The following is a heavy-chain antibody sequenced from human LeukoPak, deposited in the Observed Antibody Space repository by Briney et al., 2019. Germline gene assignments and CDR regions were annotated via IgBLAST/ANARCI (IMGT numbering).Heavy chain of an antibody. J-gene: IGHJ5*02. Sequence: SETLSLTCTVSGGSISSSSYYWGWIRQPPGKGLEWIGSIYYSGSTYYNPSPKSRVTISVDTSKNQFSLKLSSVTAADTAVYYCARAGYSSSWYSMSANNWFDPWGQGTLVTVSS. D-gene: IGHD6-13*01. CDR2: IYYSGST. CDR1: GGSISSSSYY. V-gene: IGHV4-39*01. CDR3: ARAGYSSSWYSMSANNWFDP.